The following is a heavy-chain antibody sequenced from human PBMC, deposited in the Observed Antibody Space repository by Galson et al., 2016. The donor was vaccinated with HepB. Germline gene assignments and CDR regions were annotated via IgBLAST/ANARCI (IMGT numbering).Heavy chain of an antibody. CDR3: ARPHPTNKGSSSPGNS. Sequence: SLRLSCAASGFTFSDYSMHWVRQAPAKGLEWVAALSYDGRHKYYAHSVRGRFTISRDNSNNALFLEMTSLTPEDTAVYFCARPHPTNKGSSSPGNSWGQGTLVSVSS. V-gene: IGHV3-30*04. D-gene: IGHD6-6*01. J-gene: IGHJ4*02. CDR2: LSYDGRHK. CDR1: GFTFSDYS.